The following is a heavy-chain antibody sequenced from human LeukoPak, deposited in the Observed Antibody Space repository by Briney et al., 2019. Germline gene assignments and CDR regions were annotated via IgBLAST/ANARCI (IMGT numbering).Heavy chain of an antibody. V-gene: IGHV3-7*01. CDR2: IKQDGSET. CDR3: ARDRHGLDY. Sequence: PEGSLRLSCAVSTFTFSSFWMSWVRHAPGKGLEWVANIKQDGSETYYVDSVRGRFTISRDNAKNSLYLQMNSLRAEDTAVYYCARDRHGLDYWGQGTLVTVSS. D-gene: IGHD2-8*01. CDR1: TFTFSSFW. J-gene: IGHJ4*02.